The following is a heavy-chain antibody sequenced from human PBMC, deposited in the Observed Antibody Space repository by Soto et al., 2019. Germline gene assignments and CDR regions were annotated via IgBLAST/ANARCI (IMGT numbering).Heavy chain of an antibody. J-gene: IGHJ4*02. CDR2: IYYSGST. CDR1: GGPSVSGDYY. V-gene: IGHV4-30-4*08. D-gene: IGHD6-19*01. CDR3: ARERSSGWPTTTDY. Sequence: LLMLSVRWTVAGGPSVSGDYYWSWIRQPPGKGLEWIGYIYYSGSTYYNPSLKSRVTISVDTSKNQFSLKLSSVTAADTAVYYCARERSSGWPTTTDYSGQATLVTVSS.